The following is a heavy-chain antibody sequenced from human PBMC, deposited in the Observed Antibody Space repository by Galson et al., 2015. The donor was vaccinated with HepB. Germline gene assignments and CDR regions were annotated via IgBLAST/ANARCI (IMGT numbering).Heavy chain of an antibody. CDR1: GFTFSSYA. CDR2: ISGSGGST. CDR3: AKDNEWELAGGWFDP. J-gene: IGHJ5*02. V-gene: IGHV3-23*01. Sequence: SLRLSCAASGFTFSSYAMSWVRQAPGKGLEWVSAISGSGGSTYYADSVKGRFTISRDNSKNTLYLQMNSLRAEDTAVYYCAKDNEWELAGGWFDPWGQGTLVTVSS. D-gene: IGHD1-26*01.